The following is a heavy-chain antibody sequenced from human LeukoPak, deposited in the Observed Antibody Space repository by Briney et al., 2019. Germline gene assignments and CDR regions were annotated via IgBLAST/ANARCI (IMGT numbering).Heavy chain of an antibody. J-gene: IGHJ3*02. CDR2: ISSSSSYI. CDR1: GFTFSSYS. D-gene: IGHD4-17*01. V-gene: IGHV3-21*06. Sequence: GGSLRLSCAASGFTFSSYSMNWVRQAPGKELEWVSSISSSSSYIYYADSVKGRFTISRDNAKNSLYLQMNSLRAEDTAVYYCARGDYGDYVNAFDIWGQGTMVTVSS. CDR3: ARGDYGDYVNAFDI.